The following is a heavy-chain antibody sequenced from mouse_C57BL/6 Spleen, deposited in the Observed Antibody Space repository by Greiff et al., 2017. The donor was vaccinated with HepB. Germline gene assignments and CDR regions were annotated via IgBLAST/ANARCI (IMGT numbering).Heavy chain of an antibody. CDR1: GYAFSSSW. CDR2: IYPGDGDT. V-gene: IGHV1-82*01. Sequence: QVQLQQSGPELVKPGASVKISCKASGYAFSSSWMNWVKQRPGKGLEWIGRIYPGDGDTNYNGKFKGKATLTADKSSSTAYMQLSSLTSEDSAVYCCARLDGYYVDYWGQGTTLTVSS. D-gene: IGHD2-3*01. J-gene: IGHJ2*01. CDR3: ARLDGYYVDY.